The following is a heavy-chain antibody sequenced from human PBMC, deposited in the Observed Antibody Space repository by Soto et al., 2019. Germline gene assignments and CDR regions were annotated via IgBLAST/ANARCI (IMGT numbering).Heavy chain of an antibody. J-gene: IGHJ6*03. D-gene: IGHD6-19*01. CDR1: GFTFSSYA. Sequence: GGSLRLSCAASGFTFSSYAMSWVRQAPGKGLEWVSAISGSGGSTYYADSVKGRFTISRDNSKNTLYLQMNSLRAEDTAVYYCAKPGPRPTAVAGTEEYYYYYYMDVWGKGTTVTVSS. V-gene: IGHV3-23*01. CDR3: AKPGPRPTAVAGTEEYYYYYYMDV. CDR2: ISGSGGST.